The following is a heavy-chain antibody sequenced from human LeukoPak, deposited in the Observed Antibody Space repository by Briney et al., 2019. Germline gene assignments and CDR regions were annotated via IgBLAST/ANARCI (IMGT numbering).Heavy chain of an antibody. D-gene: IGHD5-12*01. CDR2: IKQDGSGK. CDR1: GFIFSNYW. Sequence: GGPLRLSCAPSGFIFSNYWMSWVRQAPGKGLEWVAMIKQDGSGKYYVGSVKGRFTISRDNAKNSLYLQMNSLRAEDTAVYYCARDLGGYGDGGSGIWGQGTLVTVSS. V-gene: IGHV3-7*01. CDR3: ARDLGGYGDGGSGI. J-gene: IGHJ4*02.